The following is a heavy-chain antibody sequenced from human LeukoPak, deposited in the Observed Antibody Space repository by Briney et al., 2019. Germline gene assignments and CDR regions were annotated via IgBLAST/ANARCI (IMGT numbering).Heavy chain of an antibody. J-gene: IGHJ5*02. CDR3: ARDPTVTRGENWFDP. CDR2: ISAYNGDT. Sequence: GASVKVSCKASGYTFTSYGISWVRQAPGQGLEWMGWISAYNGDTNYAQKLQGRVTMTTDTSTSTAYMELRSLRSDDTAVYYCARDPTVTRGENWFDPWGQGTLVTVSS. CDR1: GYTFTSYG. D-gene: IGHD4-11*01. V-gene: IGHV1-18*01.